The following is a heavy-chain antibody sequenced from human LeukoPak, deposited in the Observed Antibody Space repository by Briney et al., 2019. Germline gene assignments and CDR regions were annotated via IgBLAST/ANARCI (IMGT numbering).Heavy chain of an antibody. D-gene: IGHD2-2*01. CDR3: AKGLKRDCSSTSCPIDY. CDR1: GFTFSSYA. J-gene: IGHJ4*02. Sequence: GGSLRLSCAASGFTFSSYAMSWVRQAPGKGLEWVSAISGSGGSTYYADSVKGRFTISRDNSKNTLYLQMNSLRAEDAAVYYCAKGLKRDCSSTSCPIDYWGQGTLVTVSS. V-gene: IGHV3-23*01. CDR2: ISGSGGST.